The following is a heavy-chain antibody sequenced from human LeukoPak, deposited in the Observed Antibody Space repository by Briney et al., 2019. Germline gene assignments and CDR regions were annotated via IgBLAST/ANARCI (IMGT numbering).Heavy chain of an antibody. D-gene: IGHD6-25*01. V-gene: IGHV3-53*04. Sequence: GGSLRLSCAASGFIVSSSHMSWVRQAPGKGLEWVSVIYTGGSTYSADSVKGRFTISRHNPKNTLYLQMNSLRAEDTAVYYCATSGLNYYYYGMDVWGQGTTVTVAS. CDR2: IYTGGST. CDR3: ATSGLNYYYYGMDV. CDR1: GFIVSSSH. J-gene: IGHJ6*02.